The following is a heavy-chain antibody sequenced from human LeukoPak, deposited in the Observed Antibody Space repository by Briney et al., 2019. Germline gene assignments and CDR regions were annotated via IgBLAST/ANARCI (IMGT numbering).Heavy chain of an antibody. CDR2: IYPGDSDT. Sequence: GESLKISCKGSGYSFTSHWIGWVRQMPGKGLEWMGIIYPGDSDTRYSPSFQGQVTISADKSISTAYLQWSSLKASDTAMYYCARLLQDCSSTSCYTGYWYFDLWGRGTLVTVSS. CDR3: ARLLQDCSSTSCYTGYWYFDL. CDR1: GYSFTSHW. D-gene: IGHD2-2*02. J-gene: IGHJ2*01. V-gene: IGHV5-51*01.